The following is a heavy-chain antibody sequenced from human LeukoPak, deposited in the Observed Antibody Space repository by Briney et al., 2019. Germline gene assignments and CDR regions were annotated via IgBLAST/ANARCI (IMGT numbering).Heavy chain of an antibody. CDR1: GYTFTSYY. J-gene: IGHJ4*02. V-gene: IGHV1-46*01. Sequence: ASVKVSCKASGYTFTSYYMHWVLQAPGHGLEWMGIINPSGGSTSYAQKFQGRVTMTRDTSTSTVYMELSSLRSEDTAVYYCAREVGYCSGGSCYHLYFDYWGQGTLVTVSS. CDR2: INPSGGST. D-gene: IGHD2-15*01. CDR3: AREVGYCSGGSCYHLYFDY.